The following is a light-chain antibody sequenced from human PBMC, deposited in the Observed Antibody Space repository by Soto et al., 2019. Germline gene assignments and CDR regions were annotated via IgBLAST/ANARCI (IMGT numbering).Light chain of an antibody. CDR2: VAT. CDR1: QSISSW. CDR3: QQANSFPYT. V-gene: IGKV1-12*01. Sequence: DIPMTQSPSSVSASVGDRVTITCRASQSISSWLAWYQQKPGKAPKLLMYVATSLQSGVPSRFSGSGSGTDFTLTISSLQPEDFATYYCQQANSFPYTFGQGTKLEIK. J-gene: IGKJ2*01.